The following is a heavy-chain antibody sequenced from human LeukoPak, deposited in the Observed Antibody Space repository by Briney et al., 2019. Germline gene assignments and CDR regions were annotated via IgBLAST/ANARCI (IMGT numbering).Heavy chain of an antibody. J-gene: IGHJ5*01. CDR3: AKSLLPCTSTTCYFSCLDS. CDR2: ISYDGSNK. V-gene: IGHV3-30*18. Sequence: QSGGSLRLSCAASGFTFSSYGMHWVRQAPGKGLEWVAVISYDGSNKYYADSVKGRFTISRDNSKNTLYLQMNSLRAEDTAVYFCAKSLLPCTSTTCYFSCLDSWGQGTLVTVSS. CDR1: GFTFSSYG. D-gene: IGHD2-2*01.